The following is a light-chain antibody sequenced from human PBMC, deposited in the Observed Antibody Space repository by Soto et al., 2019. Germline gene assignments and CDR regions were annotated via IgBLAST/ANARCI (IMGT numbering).Light chain of an antibody. J-gene: IGKJ4*01. CDR1: QSVSSK. CDR3: QQYYNWPLT. Sequence: EVVMTQSPATLSVSPGERATLSCRASQSVSSKLAWYQQKPGLAPRLLIYGASTRATGIPARFSGSGSGTEFTLTISSLQSEDFAIYYCQQYYNWPLTFGGGTKVDIK. CDR2: GAS. V-gene: IGKV3-15*01.